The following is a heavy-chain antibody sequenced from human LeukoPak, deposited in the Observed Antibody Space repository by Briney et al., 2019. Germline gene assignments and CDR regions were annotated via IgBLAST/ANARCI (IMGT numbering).Heavy chain of an antibody. V-gene: IGHV3-23*01. CDR3: AKDRYSSSWYYFDY. D-gene: IGHD6-13*01. CDR1: GFTVSSNY. J-gene: IGHJ4*02. CDR2: ISGSGGST. Sequence: GGSLRLSCAASGFTVSSNYMSWVRQAPGKGLEWVSAISGSGGSTYYADSVKGRFTISRDNSKNTLYLQMNSLRAEDTAVYYCAKDRYSSSWYYFDYWGQGTLVTVSS.